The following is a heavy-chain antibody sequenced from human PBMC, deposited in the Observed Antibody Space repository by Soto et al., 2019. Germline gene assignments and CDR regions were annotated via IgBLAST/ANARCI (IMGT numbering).Heavy chain of an antibody. CDR2: ISSSSSYI. V-gene: IGHV3-21*01. D-gene: IGHD6-13*01. CDR3: ARELIAATRPQFDY. Sequence: PGGSLRLSCAASGFTFSSYSMNWVRQAPGKGLEWVSSISSSSSYIYYADSVKGRFTISRDNAKNSLYLQMNSLRAEDTAVYYCARELIAATRPQFDYWGQGTLVTVSS. J-gene: IGHJ4*02. CDR1: GFTFSSYS.